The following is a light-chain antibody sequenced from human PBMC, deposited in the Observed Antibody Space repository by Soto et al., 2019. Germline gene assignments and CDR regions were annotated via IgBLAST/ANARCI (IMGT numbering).Light chain of an antibody. Sequence: LTQPASVSGSPGQSITISCTGTSSDVGGYNYVSWYQQHPGKAPKLMIYEVSNRPSGVSTRFSGSKSGNTASLTISGLQAEDEADYYCSSYTLSTPLVFATGTKVTVL. CDR2: EVS. J-gene: IGLJ1*01. CDR1: SSDVGGYNY. CDR3: SSYTLSTPLV. V-gene: IGLV2-14*01.